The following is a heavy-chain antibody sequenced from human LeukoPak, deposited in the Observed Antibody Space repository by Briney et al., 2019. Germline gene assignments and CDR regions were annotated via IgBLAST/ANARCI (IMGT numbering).Heavy chain of an antibody. CDR2: ISSSSSYI. J-gene: IGHJ3*02. CDR3: ARGGGDDAFDI. Sequence: PGGSLRLSCAASGFTFSSHSVNWVRQAPGKGLEWVSSISSSSSYIYYADSVKGRFTISRDNAKNSLYLQMNSLRAEDTAVYYCARGGGDDAFDIWGQGTMVTVSS. CDR1: GFTFSSHS. V-gene: IGHV3-21*01. D-gene: IGHD4-23*01.